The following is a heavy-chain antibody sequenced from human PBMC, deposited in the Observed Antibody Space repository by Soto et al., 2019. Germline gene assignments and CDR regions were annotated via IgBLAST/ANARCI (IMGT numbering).Heavy chain of an antibody. J-gene: IGHJ5*02. V-gene: IGHV4-31*03. CDR1: GGSSSSGGYY. Sequence: PSETLSLTCTVSGGSSSSGGYYWSWIRQHPGKGLEWIGYIYYSGSTYYNPSLKSRVTISVDTSKNQFSLKLSSVTAADTAVYYCARDLGTDCGGDCSIPTVWFDPWGQGTLVTVSS. D-gene: IGHD2-21*02. CDR3: ARDLGTDCGGDCSIPTVWFDP. CDR2: IYYSGST.